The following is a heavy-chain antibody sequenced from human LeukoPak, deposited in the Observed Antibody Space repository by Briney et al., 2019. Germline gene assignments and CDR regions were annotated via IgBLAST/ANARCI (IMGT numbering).Heavy chain of an antibody. CDR3: ARVVSDYYGSGKSTTYYFDY. Sequence: PSETLSLTCTVSGGSISSSSYYWGWIRQPPGKGLEWIGSIYYSGSTYYNPSLKSRVTISVDTSKNQFSLKLSSVTAADTAVYYCARVVSDYYGSGKSTTYYFDYWGQGTLVTVSS. D-gene: IGHD3-10*01. V-gene: IGHV4-39*07. CDR1: GGSISSSSYY. J-gene: IGHJ4*02. CDR2: IYYSGST.